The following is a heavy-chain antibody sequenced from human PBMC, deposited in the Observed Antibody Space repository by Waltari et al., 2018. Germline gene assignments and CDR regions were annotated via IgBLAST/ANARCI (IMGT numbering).Heavy chain of an antibody. CDR3: AVDPAPARQAFDI. CDR1: GFTFSRYA. CDR2: SSGSGGST. J-gene: IGHJ3*02. Sequence: EVQLLESGGGLVQPGGSLRLSCAASGFTFSRYAMSWVRQAPGKGLEWCSASSGSGGSTYYADSVKGRFTISRDNSKNTLYLQMNSLRAEDTAVYYCAVDPAPARQAFDIWGQGTMVTVSS. V-gene: IGHV3-23*01. D-gene: IGHD6-6*01.